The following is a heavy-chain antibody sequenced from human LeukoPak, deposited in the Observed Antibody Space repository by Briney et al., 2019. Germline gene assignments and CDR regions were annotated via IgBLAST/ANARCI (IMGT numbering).Heavy chain of an antibody. Sequence: ASVKVSCKASGYTSTAKHMHWVRQAPGQGLEWMGKIISDSGGTDYAQRFQGRVTMTVDTSITTAYMELSRLTSDDTAVYYCARENWHYDSWGQGTLVTVSS. D-gene: IGHD1-7*01. CDR3: ARENWHYDS. CDR2: IISDSGGT. V-gene: IGHV1-2*02. CDR1: GYTSTAKH. J-gene: IGHJ5*01.